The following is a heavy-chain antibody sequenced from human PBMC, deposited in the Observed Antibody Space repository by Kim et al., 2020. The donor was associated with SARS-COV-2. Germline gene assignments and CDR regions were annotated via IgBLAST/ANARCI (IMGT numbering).Heavy chain of an antibody. CDR2: ISYDGSNK. J-gene: IGHJ6*02. D-gene: IGHD3-9*01. CDR1: GFTFSSYA. Sequence: GGSLRLSCAASGFTFSSYAMHWVRQAPGKGLEWFAVISYDGSNKYYADSVKGRFTISRDNSKNTLYLQMNSLRAEDTAVYYCARDAQYYDILTGYYTPPYYYYYYYGMDVWGQGTTVTVSS. CDR3: ARDAQYYDILTGYYTPPYYYYYYYGMDV. V-gene: IGHV3-30*04.